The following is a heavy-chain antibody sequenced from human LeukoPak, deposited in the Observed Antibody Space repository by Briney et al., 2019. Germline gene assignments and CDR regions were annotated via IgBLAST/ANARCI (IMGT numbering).Heavy chain of an antibody. J-gene: IGHJ1*01. CDR3: ARGYDSSGYLFQH. CDR2: IGSSSNYI. D-gene: IGHD3-22*01. CDR1: GFTFSRYS. V-gene: IGHV3-21*01. Sequence: TGGSLRLSCAASGFTFSRYSMDWVRQAPGKGLEWVSSIGSSSNYIYYADSVKGRFTISRDNAKNSLYLQMNSLRAEDTAVYYCARGYDSSGYLFQHWGQGTLVTVSS.